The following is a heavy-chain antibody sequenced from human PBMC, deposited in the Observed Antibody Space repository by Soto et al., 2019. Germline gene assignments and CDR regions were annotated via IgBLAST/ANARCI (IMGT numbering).Heavy chain of an antibody. CDR2: IYDAGTT. CDR3: ARRGSGHTFDY. CDR1: GASVSSIGFH. V-gene: IGHV4-39*01. D-gene: IGHD3-10*01. J-gene: IGHJ4*02. Sequence: QVQLQESGPGLVKPSETLSLTCAVSGASVSSIGFHWGWIRQPPGQGLEWIGSIYDAGTTFYNPSLKSRVTISADTSKNHFSLRLTSVTAADTAVYYCARRGSGHTFDYWGQGTLVTVSS.